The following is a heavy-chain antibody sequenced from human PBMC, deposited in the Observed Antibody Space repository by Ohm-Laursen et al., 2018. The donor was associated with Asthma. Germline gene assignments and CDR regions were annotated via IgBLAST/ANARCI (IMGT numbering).Heavy chain of an antibody. J-gene: IGHJ4*02. CDR1: GFTLGDYF. D-gene: IGHD5-24*01. CDR2: LFPDGRRT. V-gene: IGHV3-74*01. Sequence: SLRLSCSASGFTLGDYFMHWVRQGPGEGLLWISHLFPDGRRTNYADAVKGRFTISRDDAQNTVYLQMNSLTVDGTAVYYCARGNLEGLLWGQGTLVTVSS. CDR3: ARGNLEGLL.